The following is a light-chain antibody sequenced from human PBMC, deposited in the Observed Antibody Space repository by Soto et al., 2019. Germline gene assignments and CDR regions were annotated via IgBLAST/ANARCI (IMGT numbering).Light chain of an antibody. J-gene: IGKJ4*01. Sequence: IVLTKSPSTLSLSPGERATLSCRASPSVSSYLAWYQQKPGQAPRLLIYDASNRATGIPARFSGSGSGTDFTLTSSSLAHEYSAVYYCHQCRNWDAFGRGTKVDIK. CDR2: DAS. CDR3: HQCRNWDA. V-gene: IGKV3-11*01. CDR1: PSVSSY.